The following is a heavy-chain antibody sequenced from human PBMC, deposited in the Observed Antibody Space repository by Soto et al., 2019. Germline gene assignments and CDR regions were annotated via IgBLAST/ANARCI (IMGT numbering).Heavy chain of an antibody. Sequence: QVQLQESGPGLVKPSETLSLTCSVSGGSVSSGSYYWSWIRQSPEKGLEWMGYIYYTGGTKYNPSLTSRVTISADTSRNHFSLKLTSVTAADTAVYYCARLAVGLDYWGQGVLVTVSS. J-gene: IGHJ4*02. CDR1: GGSVSSGSYY. D-gene: IGHD6-19*01. CDR3: ARLAVGLDY. V-gene: IGHV4-61*03. CDR2: IYYTGGT.